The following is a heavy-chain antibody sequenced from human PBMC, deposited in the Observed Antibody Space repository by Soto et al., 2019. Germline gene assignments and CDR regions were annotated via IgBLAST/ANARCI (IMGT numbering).Heavy chain of an antibody. Sequence: GGSLRLSCAASGFTFDDYGMSWVRQAPGKGLEWVSGINWNGGSTGYADSVKGRFTISRDNAKNSLYLQMNSLRAEDTALYHCARDSGGPDYGDYYYYYMDVWGKGTTVTVSS. D-gene: IGHD4-17*01. CDR3: ARDSGGPDYGDYYYYYMDV. CDR2: INWNGGST. J-gene: IGHJ6*03. CDR1: GFTFDDYG. V-gene: IGHV3-20*01.